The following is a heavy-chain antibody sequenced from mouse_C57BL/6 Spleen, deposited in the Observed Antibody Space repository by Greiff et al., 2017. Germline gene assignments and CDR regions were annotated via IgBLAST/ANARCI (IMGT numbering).Heavy chain of an antibody. D-gene: IGHD1-1*01. J-gene: IGHJ3*01. CDR3: ARTGGNGRAWFAY. Sequence: QVQLQQPGAELVKPGASVKLSCKASGYTFTSYWMHWVKQRPGRGLEWIGRFDPTSGGTKYNEKFKSKATLTVDKSSSTAYMQLSSITSEDSAVYYCARTGGNGRAWFAYWGQGTLVTVSA. V-gene: IGHV1-72*01. CDR1: GYTFTSYW. CDR2: FDPTSGGT.